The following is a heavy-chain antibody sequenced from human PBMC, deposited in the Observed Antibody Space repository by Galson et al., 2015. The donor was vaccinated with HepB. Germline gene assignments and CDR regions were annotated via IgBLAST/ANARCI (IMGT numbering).Heavy chain of an antibody. Sequence: SVKVSCKASGGTFSSYAISWVRQAPGQGLEWMGGIIPIFGTANYAQKFQGRVTITADESTSTAYMELSSLRSEDTAVYYCARAYCTNGVCYMFDYWGQGTLVTVSS. CDR3: ARAYCTNGVCYMFDY. D-gene: IGHD2-8*01. CDR2: IIPIFGTA. V-gene: IGHV1-69*13. CDR1: GGTFSSYA. J-gene: IGHJ4*02.